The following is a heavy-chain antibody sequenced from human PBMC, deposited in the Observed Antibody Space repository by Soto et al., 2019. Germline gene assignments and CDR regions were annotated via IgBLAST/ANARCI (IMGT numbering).Heavy chain of an antibody. Sequence: SETLSLTCTVSGGSISSSSYYWGWIRQPPGKGLEWIGSIYYSGSTYYNPSLKSRVTISVDTSKNQFSLKLSSVTAAGTAVYYCARDLRPLMVRGVILRRSPTWGQGTLVTVSS. V-gene: IGHV4-39*07. D-gene: IGHD3-10*01. CDR1: GGSISSSSYY. CDR2: IYYSGST. J-gene: IGHJ5*02. CDR3: ARDLRPLMVRGVILRRSPT.